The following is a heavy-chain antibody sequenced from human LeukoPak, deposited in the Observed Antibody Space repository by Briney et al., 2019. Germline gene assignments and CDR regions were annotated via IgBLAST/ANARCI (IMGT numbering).Heavy chain of an antibody. J-gene: IGHJ4*02. V-gene: IGHV4-34*01. Sequence: KASETLSLTCAVYGGSFSGYYWSWIRQPPGKGLEWIGEINHSGSTNYNPSLKSRVTISVDTSKNQFSLKLSSVTAADTAVYCCARGSRIAVAGTWGYWGQGTLVTVSS. CDR2: INHSGST. CDR1: GGSFSGYY. CDR3: ARGSRIAVAGTWGY. D-gene: IGHD6-19*01.